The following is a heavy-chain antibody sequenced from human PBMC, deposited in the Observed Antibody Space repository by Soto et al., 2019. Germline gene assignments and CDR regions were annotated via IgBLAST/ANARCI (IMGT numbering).Heavy chain of an antibody. D-gene: IGHD4-17*01. CDR3: ARDGSIDYSAYFGDYYYGMDV. V-gene: IGHV3-33*01. CDR1: GFTFSSYG. CDR2: IWYDGSNK. J-gene: IGHJ6*02. Sequence: GGSLRLSCAASGFTFSSYGMHWVRQAPGKGLEWVAVIWYDGSNKYYADSVKGRFTISRDNSKNTLYLQMNSLRAEDTAVYYCARDGSIDYSAYFGDYYYGMDVWGQGTTVTVSS.